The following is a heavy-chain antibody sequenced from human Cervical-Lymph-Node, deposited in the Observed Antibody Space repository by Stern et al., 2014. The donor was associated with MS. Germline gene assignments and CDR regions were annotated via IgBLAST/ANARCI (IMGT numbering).Heavy chain of an antibody. J-gene: IGHJ3*02. V-gene: IGHV1-2*06. Sequence: QMQLVQSGAEVKKPGASVKVSCKASGYTFTGYYMHWVRQAPGQGLEWMGRIHPNSGGTNYAQKFQGRVTMPRDTSISTAYMELSRLRSDDTAVYYCASSHYYDSTRRGWGAFDIWGQGTMVTVSS. CDR1: GYTFTGYY. CDR3: ASSHYYDSTRRGWGAFDI. CDR2: IHPNSGGT. D-gene: IGHD3-22*01.